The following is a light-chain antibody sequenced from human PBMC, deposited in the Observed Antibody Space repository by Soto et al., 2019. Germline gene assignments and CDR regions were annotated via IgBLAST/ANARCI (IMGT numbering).Light chain of an antibody. Sequence: SYELTQPPSVSLSPGQTASITCSGDKLGTKYACWYQQKPGQSPVLVIYQDTKRPSGIPERFAGSNSGNTATLTISGTQAMDEADYYCQAWDRSTVVFGGGTKLTVL. J-gene: IGLJ2*01. CDR3: QAWDRSTVV. CDR2: QDT. CDR1: KLGTKY. V-gene: IGLV3-1*01.